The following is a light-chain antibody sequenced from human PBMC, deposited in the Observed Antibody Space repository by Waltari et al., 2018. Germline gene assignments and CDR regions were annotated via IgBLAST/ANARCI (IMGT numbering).Light chain of an antibody. Sequence: DIVMTQSPPSLPVTPGEPASISCTSSQSLLHSNGYNYLDWYLQKPGQSPQLLIYLGSNRASGVPDRFSGSGSGTDFTLKISRVEAEDVGVYYCMQALQTRSTFGQGTKLEIK. CDR1: QSLLHSNGYNY. CDR3: MQALQTRST. CDR2: LGS. J-gene: IGKJ2*01. V-gene: IGKV2-28*01.